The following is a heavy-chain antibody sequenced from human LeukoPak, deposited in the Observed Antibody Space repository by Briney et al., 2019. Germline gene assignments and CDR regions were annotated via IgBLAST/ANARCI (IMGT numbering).Heavy chain of an antibody. V-gene: IGHV4-61*02. CDR2: IYTSGST. J-gene: IGHJ5*02. Sequence: SETLSLTCTVSGGSISSGSYYWSWIRQPAGKGLEWIGRIYTSGSTNYNPSLKSRVTISVDTSKNQFSLKLSSVTAADTAVYYCARERIVGATKGPIYNWFDPWGQGTLVTVSS. CDR1: GGSISSGSYY. D-gene: IGHD1-26*01. CDR3: ARERIVGATKGPIYNWFDP.